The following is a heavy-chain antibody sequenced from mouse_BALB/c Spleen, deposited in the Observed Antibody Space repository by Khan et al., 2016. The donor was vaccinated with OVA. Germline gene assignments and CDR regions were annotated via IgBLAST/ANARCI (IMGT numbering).Heavy chain of an antibody. D-gene: IGHD2-13*01. J-gene: IGHJ2*01. Sequence: QVQLKQSGPGLVAPSQSLSITCTVSGFSLTDYGVNWVRQSPGKGLEWLGMIWGDGGTDYNSALKSRLRIIKDNSKRQVFLKMNSLQTDDTARYYSARYGDYGDFYYFDYWGQGTTLTVPS. CDR3: ARYGDYGDFYYFDY. CDR1: GFSLTDYG. CDR2: IWGDGGT. V-gene: IGHV2-6-7*01.